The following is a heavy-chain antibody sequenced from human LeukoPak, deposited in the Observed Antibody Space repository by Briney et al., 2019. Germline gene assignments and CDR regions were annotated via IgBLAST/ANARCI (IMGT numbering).Heavy chain of an antibody. CDR1: GYTFTTYY. Sequence: APVKVSCKASGYTFTTYYMNWVRQAPGQGLEWMGIINPSVGSTSYAQKFQGRVTMTRDTSTSTVYMELRTLRSEDTAVYYCVRGGYDFSTGYYPSRWGQGTLVTVSS. D-gene: IGHD3/OR15-3a*01. CDR3: VRGGYDFSTGYYPSR. J-gene: IGHJ4*02. V-gene: IGHV1-46*01. CDR2: INPSVGST.